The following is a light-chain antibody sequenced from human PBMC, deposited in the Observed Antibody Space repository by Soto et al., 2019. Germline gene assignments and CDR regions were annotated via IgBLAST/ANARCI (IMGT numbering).Light chain of an antibody. CDR3: SSFTNSILV. Sequence: QSVLTQPASVSGSPGQSITISCTGTTSDVGSHNFVSWYQQLPGKAPKLLIYEVTNRPSGTSNRFSGSKSGNTASLTISGLQAEVEADYYCSSFTNSILVFGGGTKLTVL. CDR1: TSDVGSHNF. CDR2: EVT. J-gene: IGLJ3*02. V-gene: IGLV2-14*01.